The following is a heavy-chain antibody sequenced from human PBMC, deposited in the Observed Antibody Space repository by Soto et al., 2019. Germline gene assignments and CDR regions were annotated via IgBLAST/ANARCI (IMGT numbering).Heavy chain of an antibody. Sequence: EAQLVESGGGLVKPGGSLRLSCAASGFTFSNYNMNWVRQAPGKGLEWVSSISSGSSYIYYADSVRGRFTISRDNAKNSLYLQLNSLRAEDTAVYYCARDFSNSWYFFDYWGRGTLVTVSS. CDR3: ARDFSNSWYFFDY. CDR1: GFTFSNYN. D-gene: IGHD6-13*01. CDR2: ISSGSSYI. V-gene: IGHV3-21*01. J-gene: IGHJ4*02.